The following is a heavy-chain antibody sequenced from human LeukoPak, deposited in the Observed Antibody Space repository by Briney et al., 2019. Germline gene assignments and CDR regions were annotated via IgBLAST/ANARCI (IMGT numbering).Heavy chain of an antibody. CDR1: GYTFTYYY. V-gene: IGHV1-46*01. D-gene: IGHD5-18*01. Sequence: GASVKVSCKASGYTFTYYYMHWVRQAPGQGLEWMGIISPSGGSTSYAQKFQGRVTMTRDTSTSTVYMELSSLRSEDTAVYYCARDSGVDSGRYSYGYGDYWGQGTLVTVSS. CDR3: ARDSGVDSGRYSYGYGDY. J-gene: IGHJ4*02. CDR2: ISPSGGST.